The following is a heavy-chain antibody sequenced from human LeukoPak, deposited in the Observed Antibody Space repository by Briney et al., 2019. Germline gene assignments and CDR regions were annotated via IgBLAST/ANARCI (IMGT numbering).Heavy chain of an antibody. CDR1: GVSISSYY. CDR3: ARRPGWSYYGYFQP. CDR2: IYYSGST. V-gene: IGHV4-59*01. J-gene: IGHJ1*01. D-gene: IGHD1-26*01. Sequence: SEALSLTCTVSGVSISSYYWSWIRQPPGKGLEWIGYIYYSGSTNYNPSLKSRVTISVDTSKNQFSLKLSSVTAADTAVYYCARRPGWSYYGYFQPLGQGTLVTVSS.